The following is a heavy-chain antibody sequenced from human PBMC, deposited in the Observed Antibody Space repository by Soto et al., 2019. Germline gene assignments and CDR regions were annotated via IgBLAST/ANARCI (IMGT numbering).Heavy chain of an antibody. CDR3: ARYHYYDSSGYSPFDY. Sequence: ASVKVSCKASGYTFTSYGISWLRQAPGQGLEWMGWISAYNGNTNYAQKLQGRVTMTTDTSTSTAYMELRSLRSDDTAVYYCARYHYYDSSGYSPFDYWGQGTLVTVSS. J-gene: IGHJ4*02. D-gene: IGHD3-22*01. CDR1: GYTFTSYG. V-gene: IGHV1-18*01. CDR2: ISAYNGNT.